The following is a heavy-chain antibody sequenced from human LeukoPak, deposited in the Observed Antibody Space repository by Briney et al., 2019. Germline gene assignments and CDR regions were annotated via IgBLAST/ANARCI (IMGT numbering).Heavy chain of an antibody. V-gene: IGHV3-23*01. CDR1: GFIFNTFA. CDR3: AKSLRYFDWLTFDY. J-gene: IGHJ4*02. CDR2: ISSSGGDT. D-gene: IGHD3-9*01. Sequence: GGSLRLSCAASGFIFNTFAMNWVRQAPGKGLEWVAGISSSGGDTYYADSVKGRFTISRDNSKSTLYLQMNSLRAEDTAVYYCAKSLRYFDWLTFDYWGQGTLVTVSS.